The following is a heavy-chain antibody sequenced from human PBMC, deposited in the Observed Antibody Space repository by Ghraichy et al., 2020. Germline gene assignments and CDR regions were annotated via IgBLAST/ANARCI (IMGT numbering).Heavy chain of an antibody. D-gene: IGHD2-15*01. J-gene: IGHJ4*02. Sequence: GGSLRLSCAASGFTFSNYGMYWVRQAPGKGLEWVADISHDGGKKYYVDSVKGRFIISRDNSKNTMFLQLSSLRAEDTAVYYCAKGPHCSGDSCYSTELDWGQGTLVTVSS. CDR1: GFTFSNYG. CDR2: ISHDGGKK. CDR3: AKGPHCSGDSCYSTELD. V-gene: IGHV3-30*18.